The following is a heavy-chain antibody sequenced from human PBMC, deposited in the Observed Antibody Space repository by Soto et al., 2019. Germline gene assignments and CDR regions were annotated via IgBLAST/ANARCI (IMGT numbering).Heavy chain of an antibody. CDR1: YGSFSDYS. CDR3: ARVSLNSMRDYIWGSFRTYYYYDMDV. J-gene: IGHJ6*03. V-gene: IGHV4-34*01. Sequence: SETLSHTWTVSYGSFSDYSWTWILKDPVKGLECVGEISHSGSTNYNPSLKSRVTISVDTSKNQFSLKLSSVTAADTAVYYCARVSLNSMRDYIWGSFRTYYYYDMDVWGKGTTVTVSS. D-gene: IGHD3-16*02. CDR2: ISHSGST.